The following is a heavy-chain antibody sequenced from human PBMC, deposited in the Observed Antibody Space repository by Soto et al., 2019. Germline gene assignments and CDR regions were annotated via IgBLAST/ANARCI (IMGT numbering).Heavy chain of an antibody. Sequence: QLQLQESGPGLVKPSETLSLTCTVSGGSISSSSYYWGWIRQPPGKGLEWIGSIYYSGSTYYNPSLKRRVTISVDTSKNQLSLKLSSVTAADTAVYYCAREVIAAAGTDYWGQGTLVTVSS. CDR1: GGSISSSSYY. CDR3: AREVIAAAGTDY. CDR2: IYYSGST. J-gene: IGHJ4*02. D-gene: IGHD6-13*01. V-gene: IGHV4-39*02.